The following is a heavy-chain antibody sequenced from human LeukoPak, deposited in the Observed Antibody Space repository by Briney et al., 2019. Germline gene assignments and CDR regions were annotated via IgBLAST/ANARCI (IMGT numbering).Heavy chain of an antibody. J-gene: IGHJ4*02. CDR2: IIPIFGTA. V-gene: IGHV1-69*05. D-gene: IGHD6-6*01. CDR3: ARTAARRFDY. Sequence: SVKVSCKASGGTFSSYAISWVRQAPGQGLEWMGGIIPIFGTANYAQKFQGRVAMTRDTSTSTVYMELSSLRSDDTAVYYCARTAARRFDYWGQGTLVTVSS. CDR1: GGTFSSYA.